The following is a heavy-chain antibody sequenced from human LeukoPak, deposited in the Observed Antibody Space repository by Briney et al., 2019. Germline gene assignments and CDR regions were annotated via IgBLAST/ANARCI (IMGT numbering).Heavy chain of an antibody. V-gene: IGHV3-11*01. D-gene: IGHD2-2*01. J-gene: IGHJ6*02. CDR2: ISSSGSTI. CDR1: GGSISSYY. Sequence: LSLTCTVSGGSISSYYWSWIRQAPGKGLEWVSYISSSGSTIYYADSVKGRFTISRDNAKNSLYLQMNSLRAEDTAVYYCARDGRWYCSSTSCPGYGMDVWGQGTTVTVSS. CDR3: ARDGRWYCSSTSCPGYGMDV.